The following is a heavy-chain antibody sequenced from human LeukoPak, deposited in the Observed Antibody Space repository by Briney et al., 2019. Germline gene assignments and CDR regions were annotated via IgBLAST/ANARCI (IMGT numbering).Heavy chain of an antibody. J-gene: IGHJ4*02. D-gene: IGHD3-22*01. CDR1: GFNFHDYG. V-gene: IGHV3-49*04. Sequence: GGSLRLSCTPSGFNFHDYGMSWVRQAPGKGLEWVGFMRNKAHGGTTEYAASVKGRFSISRDDSKSIAYLQMNSLKTEDTAVYYCTRGDYYDSSGYSFLFDYWGQGAPVTVSS. CDR2: MRNKAHGGTT. CDR3: TRGDYYDSSGYSFLFDY.